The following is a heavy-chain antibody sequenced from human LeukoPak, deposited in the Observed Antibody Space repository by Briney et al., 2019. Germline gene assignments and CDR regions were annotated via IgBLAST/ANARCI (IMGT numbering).Heavy chain of an antibody. J-gene: IGHJ5*02. CDR3: ARGGNYWPQWWFDP. CDR1: GGSISSYY. CDR2: IKHSGST. Sequence: PSETLSLTCTVSGGSISSYYWSWIRHPPGKGLEWIGEIKHSGSTSYNPSLKSRVTMSLDASKNQFSLELNSVTPADTAVYYCARGGNYWPQWWFDPWGRGTLVSVSS. V-gene: IGHV4-34*01. D-gene: IGHD1-26*01.